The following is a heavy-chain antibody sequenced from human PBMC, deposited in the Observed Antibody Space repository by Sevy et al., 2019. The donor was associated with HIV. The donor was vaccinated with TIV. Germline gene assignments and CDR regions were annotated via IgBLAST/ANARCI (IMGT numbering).Heavy chain of an antibody. V-gene: IGHV3-9*01. CDR3: ARDLGSSWYDVDWYFDL. J-gene: IGHJ2*01. D-gene: IGHD6-13*01. CDR2: ISWNSGSI. Sequence: GGSLGLSCAVSGFTFDDYAMHWVRQAPGKGLEWVSSISWNSGSIDYADSVKGRFSISRDDAKNSLYLQMNSLRPEDTALYYRARDLGSSWYDVDWYFDLWGRGTLVTVSS. CDR1: GFTFDDYA.